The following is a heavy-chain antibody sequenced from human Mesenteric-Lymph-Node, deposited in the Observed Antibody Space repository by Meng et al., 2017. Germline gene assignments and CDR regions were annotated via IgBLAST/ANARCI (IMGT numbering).Heavy chain of an antibody. CDR3: AKARAGTRWLQLLFDY. CDR1: GFTFSSYA. CDR2: ISGSGGST. D-gene: IGHD5-24*01. V-gene: IGHV3-23*01. J-gene: IGHJ4*02. Sequence: GESLKISCAASGFTFSSYAMSWVRQAPGKGLEWVSAISGSGGSTYYADSVKGRFTISRDNSKNTLYLQMNSLRAEDTAVYYCAKARAGTRWLQLLFDYWGQGTLVTVSS.